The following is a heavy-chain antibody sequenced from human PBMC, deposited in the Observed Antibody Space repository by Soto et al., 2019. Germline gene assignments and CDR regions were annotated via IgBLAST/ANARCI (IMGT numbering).Heavy chain of an antibody. CDR1: GFTFSSYW. D-gene: IGHD3-22*01. V-gene: IGHV3-7*05. J-gene: IGHJ6*02. CDR3: ARDGAINYYDSSGSYYYYGMDV. CDR2: IKQDGSEK. Sequence: PGGSLRLSCAASGFTFSSYWMNWVRQAPGKGLEWVANIKQDGSEKYYVDSVKGRFTISRDNAKNSLYLQMNSLRAEDTAVYYCARDGAINYYDSSGSYYYYGMDVWGQGTTVTVSS.